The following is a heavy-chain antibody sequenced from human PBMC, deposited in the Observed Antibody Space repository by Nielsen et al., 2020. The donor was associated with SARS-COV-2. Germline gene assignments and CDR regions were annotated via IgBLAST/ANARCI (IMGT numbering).Heavy chain of an antibody. V-gene: IGHV3-23*01. CDR2: ISGSGGST. CDR1: GFTSRSYA. J-gene: IGHJ4*02. Sequence: LSLSRAASGFTSRSYAMSWVRQAPGKGLEWVSAISGSGGSTYYADSVKGRFTISRDNSKNTLYLQMNSLRAEDTAVYYCAKGRVLRYFDWSDYWGQGTLVTVSS. CDR3: AKGRVLRYFDWSDY. D-gene: IGHD3-9*01.